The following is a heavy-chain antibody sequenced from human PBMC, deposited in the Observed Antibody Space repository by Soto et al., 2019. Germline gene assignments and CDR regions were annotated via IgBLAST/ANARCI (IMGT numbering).Heavy chain of an antibody. CDR2: IYYSGST. CDR3: ARGLEGGDPNYYYYYMDV. Sequence: SETLSLTCTVSGGSISSYYWSWIRQPPGKGLEWIGYIYYSGSTNYNPSLKSRVTISVDTSENQFSLKLSSVTAADTAVYYCARGLEGGDPNYYYYYMDVWGKGTTVTVSS. CDR1: GGSISSYY. J-gene: IGHJ6*03. D-gene: IGHD4-17*01. V-gene: IGHV4-59*01.